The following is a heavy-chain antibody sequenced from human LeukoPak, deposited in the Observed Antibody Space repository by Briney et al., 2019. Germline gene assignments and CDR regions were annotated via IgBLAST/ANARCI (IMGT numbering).Heavy chain of an antibody. CDR2: ISSSSSTI. CDR1: GFTFSSYS. D-gene: IGHD1-26*01. V-gene: IGHV3-48*01. Sequence: GGSLRLSCAASGFTFSSYSMNWVRQAPGKGLEWVSYISSSSSTIYYADSVKGRFTISRDNAKNSPYLQMNSLRAEDTAVYYCARDLLGALDYWGQGTLVTVSS. J-gene: IGHJ4*02. CDR3: ARDLLGALDY.